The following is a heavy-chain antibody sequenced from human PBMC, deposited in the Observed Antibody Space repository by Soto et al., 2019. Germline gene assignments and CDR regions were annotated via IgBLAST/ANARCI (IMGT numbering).Heavy chain of an antibody. CDR1: GYTFTSYY. CDR2: INPSGGST. J-gene: IGHJ4*02. Sequence: ASLKVSCKTSGYTFTSYYMRCVRHTNGQGLELMGIINPSGGSTSYSPSLKSRLTITKDTSKNQVVLTMTNMDPVDTATYYCAHRLSQQLWFGYWGQGTLVTVSS. CDR3: AHRLSQQLWFGY. V-gene: IGHV1-46*04. D-gene: IGHD6-13*01.